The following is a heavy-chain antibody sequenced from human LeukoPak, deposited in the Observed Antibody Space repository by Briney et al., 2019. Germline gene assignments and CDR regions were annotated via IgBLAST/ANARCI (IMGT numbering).Heavy chain of an antibody. D-gene: IGHD6-19*01. CDR3: TTGMTKYTSGLDY. Sequence: WIRQPPGKGLEWVGRIKSKTDGGTIDYAAPVKGRFTISRDDSKNTLYLQMNSLKTEDTGVYYCTTGMTKYTSGLDYWGQGTLVTVSS. J-gene: IGHJ4*02. V-gene: IGHV3-15*01. CDR2: IKSKTDGGTI.